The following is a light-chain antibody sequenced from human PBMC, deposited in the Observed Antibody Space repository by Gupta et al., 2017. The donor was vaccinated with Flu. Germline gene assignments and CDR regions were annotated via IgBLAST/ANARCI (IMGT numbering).Light chain of an antibody. J-gene: IGKJ5*01. CDR3: QQYDDWPPIT. CDR1: QSISSN. Sequence: EIVMTQSPATLSVSPGERATLSCRASQSISSNLAWYQHKPGLAPRLLIFGASTRATGIADRFSGSGSGTEFTLTISSLESEDFAVYYCQQYDDWPPITFGQGTRLEIK. CDR2: GAS. V-gene: IGKV3-15*01.